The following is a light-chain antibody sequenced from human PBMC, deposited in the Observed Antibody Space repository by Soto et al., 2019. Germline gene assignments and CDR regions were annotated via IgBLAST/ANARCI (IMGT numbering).Light chain of an antibody. CDR1: RSDVGGYNY. V-gene: IGLV2-14*01. Sequence: QSALTQPASVSGSPGQSITISCTGTRSDVGGYNYVYWHQQHPGKAPKLMIYDVTNRPSGVSDRFSGSKSGNTASLTISGLQAEGEADYYCSSYTSSSTYVFGAGTKLTVL. CDR2: DVT. J-gene: IGLJ1*01. CDR3: SSYTSSSTYV.